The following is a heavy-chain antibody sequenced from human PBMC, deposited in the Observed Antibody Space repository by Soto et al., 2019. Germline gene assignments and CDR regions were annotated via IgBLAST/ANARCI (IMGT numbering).Heavy chain of an antibody. V-gene: IGHV4-59*01. CDR2: IYDSGST. D-gene: IGHD6-19*01. J-gene: IGHJ2*01. CDR1: GGSISSYY. CDR3: ARVSAGYWYFDL. Sequence: QVQLQESGPGLVKPSETLSLTCTVSGGSISSYYWSWIRQPPGKGLEWIGYIYDSGSTNYNPFLKSRVTISVDTSKNQFSLKLSSVTAADTAVYYCARVSAGYWYFDLWGRGTLVTVSS.